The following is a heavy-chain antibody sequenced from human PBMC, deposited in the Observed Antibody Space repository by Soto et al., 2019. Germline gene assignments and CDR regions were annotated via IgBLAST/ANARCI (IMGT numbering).Heavy chain of an antibody. CDR1: GGSVSSYY. CDR2: IYYSGST. J-gene: IGHJ4*02. CDR3: ARDKITGLFDY. Sequence: SETLSLTCTVSGGSVSSYYWSWIRQPPGKGLEWIGYIYYSGSTNYNPSLKSRVTISVDTSKNQFSLKLTSVTAADTAVYYCARDKITGLFDYWGQGTLVTVSS. V-gene: IGHV4-59*02. D-gene: IGHD2-8*02.